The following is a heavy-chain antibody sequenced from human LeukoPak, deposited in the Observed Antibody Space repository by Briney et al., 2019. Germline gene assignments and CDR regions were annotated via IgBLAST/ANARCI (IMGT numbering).Heavy chain of an antibody. D-gene: IGHD3-3*01. V-gene: IGHV4-4*07. J-gene: IGHJ3*02. Sequence: SETLSLTCTVSGGSISSYYWSWIRQPAGKGLECIGRIYTSGSTNYNPSLKSRVTMSVDTSKNQFSLKLSSVTAADTAVYYCARDPYYDFWSGSYDIWGQGTMVTVSS. CDR1: GGSISSYY. CDR3: ARDPYYDFWSGSYDI. CDR2: IYTSGST.